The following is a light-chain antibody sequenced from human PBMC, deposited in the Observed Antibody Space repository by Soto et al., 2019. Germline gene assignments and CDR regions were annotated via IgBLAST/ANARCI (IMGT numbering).Light chain of an antibody. J-gene: IGKJ4*01. CDR3: QQYNRWPRT. CDR2: DIF. CDR1: QSVGSD. V-gene: IGKV3D-15*01. Sequence: DIVVTRLRATLSVSPGSRPTLSCRASQSVGSDLAWNQQKPGQAPRLVIYDIFTRATGVPTRISGSGSGTEFTLTISCLQSEDFAVYYCQQYNRWPRTFGGGTKVDIK.